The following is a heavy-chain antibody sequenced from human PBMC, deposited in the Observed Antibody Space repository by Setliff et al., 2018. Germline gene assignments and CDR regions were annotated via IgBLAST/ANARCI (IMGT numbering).Heavy chain of an antibody. Sequence: GGSLRLSCAASGFTISYYAIHWVRQAPGKGLEWISYINSGSSIIFYRDSVKGGYTISRDNAKNSLYPQMNNLTADDPAVYCCARGSNQGGTFDVWGHGAMVTVSS. CDR2: INSGSSII. J-gene: IGHJ3*01. D-gene: IGHD3-16*01. CDR3: ARGSNQGGTFDV. V-gene: IGHV3-48*01. CDR1: GFTISYYA.